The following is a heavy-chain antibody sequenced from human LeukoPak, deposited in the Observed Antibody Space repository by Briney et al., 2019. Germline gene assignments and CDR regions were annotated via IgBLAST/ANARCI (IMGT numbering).Heavy chain of an antibody. V-gene: IGHV4-31*03. J-gene: IGHJ6*02. Sequence: RASETLSLTCTVSGGSISSGGYYCSWIRQHPGKGLEWIGYIYYSGSTYYNPSFKSRVTISVDASKNQFSLKLSSVTAADTAVYYCARTTYYYDSSGYYYDYYYYGMDVWGQGTTVTVSS. CDR1: GGSISSGGYY. CDR2: IYYSGST. CDR3: ARTTYYYDSSGYYYDYYYYGMDV. D-gene: IGHD3-22*01.